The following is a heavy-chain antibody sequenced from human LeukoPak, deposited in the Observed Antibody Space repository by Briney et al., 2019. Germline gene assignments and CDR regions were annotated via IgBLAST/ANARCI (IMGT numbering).Heavy chain of an antibody. Sequence: ASVKVSCKDSGYTFTSYDINWVRQATGQGLEWMGWMNPNSGNTGYAQKFQGRVTITRNTSISTAYMELSSLRSEDTAVYYCARGLLYSSSFPYWGQGTMVTVSS. V-gene: IGHV1-8*03. CDR1: GYTFTSYD. CDR3: ARGLLYSSSFPY. D-gene: IGHD6-6*01. CDR2: MNPNSGNT. J-gene: IGHJ4*02.